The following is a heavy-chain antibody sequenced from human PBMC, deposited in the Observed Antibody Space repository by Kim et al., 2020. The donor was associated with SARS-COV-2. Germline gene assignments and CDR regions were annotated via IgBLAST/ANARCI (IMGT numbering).Heavy chain of an antibody. V-gene: IGHV1-46*01. Sequence: ASVKVSCKASGYTFTSYYMHWVRQAPGQGLEWMGIINPSGGSTSYAQKFQGRVTMTRDTSTSTVYMELSSLRSEDTAVYYCARGEGGIFGVVIWGAFDIWGQGTMVTVSS. D-gene: IGHD3-3*01. CDR1: GYTFTSYY. CDR3: ARGEGGIFGVVIWGAFDI. J-gene: IGHJ3*02. CDR2: INPSGGST.